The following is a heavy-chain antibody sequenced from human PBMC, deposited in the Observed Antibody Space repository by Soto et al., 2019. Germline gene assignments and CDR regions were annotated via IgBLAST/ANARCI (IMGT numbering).Heavy chain of an antibody. J-gene: IGHJ5*02. Sequence: GGSLRLSCAASGFTFSSYSMNWVRQAPGKGLEWVSYISSSSSTIYYADSVKGRFTISRDNAKNSLYLQMNSLRAEDTAVYYCARETADIVVVPAASGNWFDPWGQGTLVTAPQ. D-gene: IGHD2-2*01. V-gene: IGHV3-48*01. CDR2: ISSSSSTI. CDR1: GFTFSSYS. CDR3: ARETADIVVVPAASGNWFDP.